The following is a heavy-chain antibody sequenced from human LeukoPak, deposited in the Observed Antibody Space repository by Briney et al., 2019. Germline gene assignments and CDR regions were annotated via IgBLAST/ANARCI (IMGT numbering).Heavy chain of an antibody. CDR1: GGSISSYY. D-gene: IGHD3-10*01. J-gene: IGHJ3*02. CDR3: ARAYYYGSGSYAFDI. CDR2: IYYSGST. V-gene: IGHV4-59*01. Sequence: SETLSLTCTVSGGSISSYYWSWIRQPPGKGLEWIGYIYYSGSTNYNPSLKCRVTISVDTSKNQFSLKLSSVTAADTAVYYCARAYYYGSGSYAFDIWGQGTMVTVSS.